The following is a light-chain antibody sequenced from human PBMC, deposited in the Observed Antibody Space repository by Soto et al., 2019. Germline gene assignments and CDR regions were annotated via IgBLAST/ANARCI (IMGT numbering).Light chain of an antibody. CDR3: QQFKVYPIT. J-gene: IGKJ5*01. CDR1: QDIRGA. V-gene: IGKV1-13*02. CDR2: DVS. Sequence: AIQLTQSPSSLSASVGDRVTITCRASQDIRGALAWYKQKPGKAPKLLIYDVSSLESGVPSRFSGSGSGTDFTFTISSLQPEDFATYYCQQFKVYPITFGQGTRLEIK.